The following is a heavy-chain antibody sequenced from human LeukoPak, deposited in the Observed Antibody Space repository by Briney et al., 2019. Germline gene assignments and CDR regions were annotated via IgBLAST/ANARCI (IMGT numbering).Heavy chain of an antibody. CDR1: GFTFDDYA. CDR2: ISWNSGSI. Sequence: GRSLRLSCAASGFTFDDYAMHWVRQAPGKGLEWVSGISWNSGSIGYADSVKGRFTISRDNAKNSLYLQMNSLRAEDTALYYCAKDKYCSGGSCYSASGFDYWGQGTLVTVSS. J-gene: IGHJ4*02. V-gene: IGHV3-9*01. CDR3: AKDKYCSGGSCYSASGFDY. D-gene: IGHD2-15*01.